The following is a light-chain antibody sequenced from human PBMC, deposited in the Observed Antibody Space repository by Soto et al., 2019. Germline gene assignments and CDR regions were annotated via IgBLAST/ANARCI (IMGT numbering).Light chain of an antibody. CDR2: LGS. CDR1: QSLLHSNGYNY. V-gene: IGKV2-28*01. CDR3: MQALQTRCT. Sequence: DIVMTQCPLSLPVTPGEPASISCRSSQSLLHSNGYNYLDWYLQKPGQSPQLLIYLGSNRASGVPDRFSGSGSGTDFTLKISRVEAEDVGVYYCMQALQTRCTFGQGTKLEIK. J-gene: IGKJ2*02.